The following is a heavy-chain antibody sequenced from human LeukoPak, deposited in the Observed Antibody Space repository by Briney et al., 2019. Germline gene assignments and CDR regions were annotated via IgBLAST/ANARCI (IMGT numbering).Heavy chain of an antibody. D-gene: IGHD4-11*01. J-gene: IGHJ6*02. CDR2: ISYDGSNK. V-gene: IGHV3-30*04. CDR3: ARVTTPTPYYYYYGMDV. CDR1: GFTFSSYA. Sequence: GGSLRLSCAASGFTFSSYAMHWVRQAPGKGLEWVSVISYDGSNKYYADSVKGRFTISRDNSKNTLYLQMNSPRAEDTAVYYCARVTTPTPYYYYYGMDVWGQGTTVTVSS.